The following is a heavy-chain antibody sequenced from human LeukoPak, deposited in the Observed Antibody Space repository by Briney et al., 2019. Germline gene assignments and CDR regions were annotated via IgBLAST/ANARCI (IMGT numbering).Heavy chain of an antibody. CDR2: IRHDGSYK. Sequence: GGSLRLSCAASGFTFSSYGMHWVRQAPGKGLEWVAFIRHDGSYKYHADSLKGRFTISRDTSKNTLYLQMNSLRVEDTAVYYCAKGAPGYCSSTSCYYFDYWGQGTLVTVSS. CDR1: GFTFSSYG. J-gene: IGHJ4*02. CDR3: AKGAPGYCSSTSCYYFDY. D-gene: IGHD2-2*01. V-gene: IGHV3-30*02.